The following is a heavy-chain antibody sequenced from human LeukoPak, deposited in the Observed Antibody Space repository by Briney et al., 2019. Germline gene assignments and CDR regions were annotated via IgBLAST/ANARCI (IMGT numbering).Heavy chain of an antibody. CDR3: ARIRGYLYYFDY. CDR2: IYYSGRT. D-gene: IGHD5-18*01. Sequence: SETLSLTCTVSGGSISSSSYYWGWIRQPPGKGLEWIGSIYYSGRTYYNPSLKSRVTISVDTSKNQFSLKLSSVTAADTAVYYCARIRGYLYYFDYWGQGTLVTVSS. V-gene: IGHV4-39*01. CDR1: GGSISSSSYY. J-gene: IGHJ4*02.